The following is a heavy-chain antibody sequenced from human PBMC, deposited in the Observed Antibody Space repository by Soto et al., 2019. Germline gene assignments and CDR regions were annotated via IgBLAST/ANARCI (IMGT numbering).Heavy chain of an antibody. Sequence: EVQLVESGGGLVQPGGSLRLSCAASGFTFSSYWMSWVRQAPGKGPEWVANIKQDGSEKYYVDSVKGRFTISRDNAKNSLYLQMNSLRAEDTAVYYCARDAPVEWLRGYYYYYGMDVWGQGTTVTVSS. J-gene: IGHJ6*02. CDR2: IKQDGSEK. V-gene: IGHV3-7*01. CDR3: ARDAPVEWLRGYYYYYGMDV. D-gene: IGHD5-12*01. CDR1: GFTFSSYW.